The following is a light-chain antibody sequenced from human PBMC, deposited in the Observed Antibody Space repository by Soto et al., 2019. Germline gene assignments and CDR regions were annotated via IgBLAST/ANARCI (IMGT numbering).Light chain of an antibody. V-gene: IGLV2-8*01. CDR2: EVS. CDR3: SSYAASDVVV. CDR1: SSDVGAYNY. J-gene: IGLJ1*01. Sequence: GLAQPASASGSPGQAVDISCTGTSSDVGAYNYVAWYQQHPGKVPKLMIYEVSKRPSGVPDRFSGSKSGNTASLTVSGLQADDEADYYFSSYAASDVVVYGPATKVT.